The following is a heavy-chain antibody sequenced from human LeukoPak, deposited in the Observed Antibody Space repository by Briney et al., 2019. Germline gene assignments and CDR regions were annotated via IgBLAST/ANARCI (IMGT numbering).Heavy chain of an antibody. V-gene: IGHV1-18*01. CDR2: ISAYNGNT. D-gene: IGHD2-2*01. Sequence: ASVKVSCKASGYTFTSYGISWVRQAPGQGLEWMGWISAYNGNTNYAQKLQGRVTMTTDTSTSTAYMELRSLRSDGTAVYYCARVLSSIVVVPAAEGGWFDPWGRGTLVTVSS. CDR1: GYTFTSYG. CDR3: ARVLSSIVVVPAAEGGWFDP. J-gene: IGHJ5*02.